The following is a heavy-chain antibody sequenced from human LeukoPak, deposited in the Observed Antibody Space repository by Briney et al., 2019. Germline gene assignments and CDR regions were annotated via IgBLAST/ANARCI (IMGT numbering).Heavy chain of an antibody. CDR3: TTGDYTSGSDY. CDR2: IKSKTDGGTT. D-gene: IGHD6-19*01. Sequence: PGGSLRLSCAASGFTFTNAWMRWVRQAPGKGLEWVGRIKSKTDGGTTDYGAPVKGRFIISRDDSKNTLYLQMNCLKIEDTAVYYCTTGDYTSGSDYWGQGTLVSVSS. J-gene: IGHJ4*02. CDR1: GFTFTNAW. V-gene: IGHV3-15*01.